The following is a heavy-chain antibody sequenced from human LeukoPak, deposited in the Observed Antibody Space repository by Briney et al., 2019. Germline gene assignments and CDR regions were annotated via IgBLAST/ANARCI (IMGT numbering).Heavy chain of an antibody. J-gene: IGHJ5*02. D-gene: IGHD2-15*01. CDR1: GYTFTSYY. CDR2: INPSGGST. CDR3: ARVATDGCCSGGSCYSLDWFDP. Sequence: ASVKVSCKASGYTFTSYYMHWVRQAPGQGLEWMGIINPSGGSTSYAQKFQGRVTMTRDTSTSTVYMELSSLRSEDTAVYYCARVATDGCCSGGSCYSLDWFDPWGQGTLVTVSS. V-gene: IGHV1-46*01.